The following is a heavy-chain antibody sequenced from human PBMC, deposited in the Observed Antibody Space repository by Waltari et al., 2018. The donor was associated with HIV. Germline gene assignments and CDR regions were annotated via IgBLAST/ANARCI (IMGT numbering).Heavy chain of an antibody. J-gene: IGHJ4*02. D-gene: IGHD6-13*01. CDR3: ARRQQLTD. CDR1: GLTFCSSW. V-gene: IGHV3-7*01. CDR2: IKEDGSEI. Sequence: EVRLVESGGGLVQPGGSRRPSSAAPGLTFCSSWMTWVRQAPGKGREWVANIKEDGSEIHYVDSVKCRFTIARDNAKNSLYLQMNSLRAEDTAVYYCARRQQLTDWGQGTLVTVSS.